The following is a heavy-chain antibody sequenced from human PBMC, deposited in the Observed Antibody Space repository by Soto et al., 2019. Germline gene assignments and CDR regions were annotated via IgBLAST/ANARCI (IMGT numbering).Heavy chain of an antibody. Sequence: TSETLSLTCTVSGGSISSSSYYWGWIRQPPGKGLEWIGSIYYSGSTYYNPSLKSRVTISVDTSKNQFSLKLSSVTAADTAVYYCASEVVPAAYSNWFDPWGQGTLVTVSS. V-gene: IGHV4-39*01. CDR1: GGSISSSSYY. CDR2: IYYSGST. J-gene: IGHJ5*02. D-gene: IGHD2-2*01. CDR3: ASEVVPAAYSNWFDP.